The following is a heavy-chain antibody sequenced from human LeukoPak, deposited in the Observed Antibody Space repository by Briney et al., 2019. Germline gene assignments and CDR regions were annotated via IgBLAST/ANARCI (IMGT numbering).Heavy chain of an antibody. V-gene: IGHV4-59*01. J-gene: IGHJ5*02. D-gene: IGHD2-2*01. CDR3: ARDPTLYCSSTSCYSGWFDP. Sequence: SETLSLTCTVSGGSISSYYWSWIRQPPGKGLEWMGYIYYSGSTNYNPSLKSRVTISVDTSKNQFSLKLSSVTAADTAVYYCARDPTLYCSSTSCYSGWFDPWGQGTLVTVSS. CDR1: GGSISSYY. CDR2: IYYSGST.